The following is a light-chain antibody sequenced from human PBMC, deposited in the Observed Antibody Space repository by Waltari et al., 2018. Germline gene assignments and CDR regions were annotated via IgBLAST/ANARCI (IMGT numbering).Light chain of an antibody. V-gene: IGKV3-15*01. CDR2: GAS. CDR1: QSISSN. Sequence: EIVMTQSPATLFVSPGERATLSCRASQSISSNLAWYQQKPGQPPRLLIYGASTRATGIAARFSGSGSGTEFTLTISSLQSEDFAVYYCQHYNNWPPWTFGQGTKVELK. J-gene: IGKJ1*01. CDR3: QHYNNWPPWT.